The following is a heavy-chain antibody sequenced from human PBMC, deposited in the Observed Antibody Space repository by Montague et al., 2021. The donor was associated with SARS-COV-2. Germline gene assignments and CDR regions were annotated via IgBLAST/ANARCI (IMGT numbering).Heavy chain of an antibody. Sequence: SETLSLTCTVSRGSLRLTSYHWGWLRPPPGLGLEWIVSLYHTGSTYYDPSLESRVTMSVDNSKNQFSLMLTSVTAADTAVYYCANFYSGSYNYWGHGSLVTVSS. CDR1: RGSLRLTSYH. CDR2: LYHTGST. J-gene: IGHJ4*01. D-gene: IGHD1-26*01. CDR3: ANFYSGSYNY. V-gene: IGHV4-39*01.